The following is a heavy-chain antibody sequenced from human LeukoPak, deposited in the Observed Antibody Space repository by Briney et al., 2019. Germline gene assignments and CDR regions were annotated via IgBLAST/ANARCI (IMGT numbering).Heavy chain of an antibody. V-gene: IGHV3-33*01. J-gene: IGHJ6*02. CDR3: ARDRDPYARYGMDV. Sequence: PGRSLGLSCAASGFTFSSYGMHWVRQAPGKGLEWVAVIWYDGSNKYYADSVKGRFTISRDNSKNTLYLQMNSLRAEDTAVYYCARDRDPYARYGMDVWGQGTTVTVSS. CDR2: IWYDGSNK. CDR1: GFTFSSYG. D-gene: IGHD3-10*01.